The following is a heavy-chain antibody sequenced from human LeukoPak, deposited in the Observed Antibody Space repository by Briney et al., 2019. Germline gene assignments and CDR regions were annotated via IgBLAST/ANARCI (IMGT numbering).Heavy chain of an antibody. CDR2: IGGSGGST. Sequence: PGGTLRLSCAASGFTFSAFGMSWVRQAPGKGLEGVSAIGGSGGSTYYADSVKGRFTISRDNSKNTLYLHMNSLRADDTAVYYCAKDRRIVAVGPRRTIKTCLDPWGQGTLVTVSS. J-gene: IGHJ5*02. V-gene: IGHV3-23*01. CDR1: GFTFSAFG. CDR3: AKDRRIVAVGPRRTIKTCLDP. D-gene: IGHD6-13*01.